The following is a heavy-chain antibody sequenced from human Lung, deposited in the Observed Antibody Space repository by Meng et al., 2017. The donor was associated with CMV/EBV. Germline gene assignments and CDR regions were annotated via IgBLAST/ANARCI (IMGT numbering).Heavy chain of an antibody. D-gene: IGHD6-19*01. V-gene: IGHV4-4*02. Sequence: QGQPRGAVPALVKPSGTLSLHFAVSGGSISSSNWWSWVRQPPGKGLEWIGEIYHSGSTTYNPSLKSRVTIPVDKSKNQFSLKLSSVTAADTAVYYCASFPPPGKQWLVTDYWGQGTLVTVSS. CDR3: ASFPPPGKQWLVTDY. J-gene: IGHJ4*02. CDR2: IYHSGST. CDR1: GGSISSSNW.